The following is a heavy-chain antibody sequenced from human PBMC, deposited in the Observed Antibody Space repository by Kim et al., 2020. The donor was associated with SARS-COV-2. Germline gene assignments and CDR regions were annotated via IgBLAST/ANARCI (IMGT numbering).Heavy chain of an antibody. CDR3: ARGGGLDTAMGQDY. Sequence: SETLSLTCTVSGGSISSYYWSWIRQPPGKGLEWIGYIYYSGSTNYNPSLKSRVTISVDTSKNQFSLKLSSVTAADTAVYYCARGGGLDTAMGQDYWGQGTLVTVSS. V-gene: IGHV4-59*01. D-gene: IGHD5-18*01. CDR1: GGSISSYY. J-gene: IGHJ4*02. CDR2: IYYSGST.